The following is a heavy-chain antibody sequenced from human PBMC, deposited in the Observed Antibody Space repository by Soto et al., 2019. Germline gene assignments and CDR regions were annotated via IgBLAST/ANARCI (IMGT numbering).Heavy chain of an antibody. CDR2: ISGSSSYI. J-gene: IGHJ4*02. V-gene: IGHV3-21*01. Sequence: EVQLVESGGGLVKPGGSLRLSCAASGFTFSSYSMNWVRQAPGKGLEWVSSISGSSSYIYYADSVKGRFTISRDNAKNSLYLQMNSLRAEDTAVYYCAHTSGYDREDRKFDYWGQGTLVTVSS. CDR1: GFTFSSYS. D-gene: IGHD5-12*01. CDR3: AHTSGYDREDRKFDY.